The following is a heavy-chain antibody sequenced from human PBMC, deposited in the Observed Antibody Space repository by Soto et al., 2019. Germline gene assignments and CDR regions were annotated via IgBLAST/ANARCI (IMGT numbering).Heavy chain of an antibody. CDR2: IFHTGSA. Sequence: QVQLQESGPGLMKPSGTLSLTCAVSGGSITSNWWSWVRQPPGKGLEWIAAIFHTGSANYNPALMGRLTISMDRSRNRLSLTLNSVTAADTAVYYSARQIEVSGTRGFDHWGQGTLVTVSS. D-gene: IGHD1-26*01. CDR3: ARQIEVSGTRGFDH. J-gene: IGHJ4*02. V-gene: IGHV4-4*02. CDR1: GGSITSNW.